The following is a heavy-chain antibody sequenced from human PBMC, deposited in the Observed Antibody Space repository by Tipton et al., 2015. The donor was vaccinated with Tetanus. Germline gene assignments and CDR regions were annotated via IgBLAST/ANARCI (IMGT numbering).Heavy chain of an antibody. CDR1: GFDFRSDW. D-gene: IGHD3-10*01. CDR2: IKQDGNEK. Sequence: SLRLSCAASGFDFRSDWMTWVRQAPGKGLEWVANIKQDGNEKYHVDSAKGRFTISRDNGKNLLYLQMNSLRVEDTAVYYCARDPHTIRTGNHRGFDYWGQGTKVTVSS. CDR3: ARDPHTIRTGNHRGFDY. J-gene: IGHJ4*02. V-gene: IGHV3-7*03.